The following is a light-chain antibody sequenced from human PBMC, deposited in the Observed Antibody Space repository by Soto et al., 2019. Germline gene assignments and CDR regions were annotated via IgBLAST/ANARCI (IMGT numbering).Light chain of an antibody. J-gene: IGLJ2*01. CDR3: LVSQSGARV. Sequence: QTVVTQEPSLTVSPGGTVTLTCGSTTGAVTSGHYPYWFQQKPGQAPRILIYDTNNRHSWTPARFSGSLLGGKAALTLSGAQPEDDAEYYCLVSQSGARVFGGGTKLTVL. CDR2: DTN. CDR1: TGAVTSGHY. V-gene: IGLV7-46*01.